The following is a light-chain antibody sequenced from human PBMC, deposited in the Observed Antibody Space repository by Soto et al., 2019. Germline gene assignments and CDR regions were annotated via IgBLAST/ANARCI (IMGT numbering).Light chain of an antibody. Sequence: EIVMTQSPATLSVSPGERATLSCRASQSVSSNLAWYQQKPAQAPSLLIYGASTRATDIPARFSGSGSGTEFTLTISSLQSEAFTVYYGQQYNNWPLISVGQGTRLASK. CDR1: QSVSSN. J-gene: IGKJ5*01. CDR2: GAS. CDR3: QQYNNWPLIS. V-gene: IGKV3D-15*01.